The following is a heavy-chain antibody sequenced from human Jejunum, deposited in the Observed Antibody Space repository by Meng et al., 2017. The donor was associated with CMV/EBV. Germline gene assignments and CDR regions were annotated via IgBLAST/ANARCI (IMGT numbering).Heavy chain of an antibody. CDR3: ARVAGRGSAQANGMDV. J-gene: IGHJ6*02. CDR1: TLDDYG. CDR2: INWNGDRT. D-gene: IGHD6-25*01. Sequence: TLDDYGMKWVRKATGKGLEWGAGINWNGDRTGYADSVKGRITSSRDNAKNYLYLKMNSLRAEDTAFYYCARVAGRGSAQANGMDVWGRGTTVTVSS. V-gene: IGHV3-20*03.